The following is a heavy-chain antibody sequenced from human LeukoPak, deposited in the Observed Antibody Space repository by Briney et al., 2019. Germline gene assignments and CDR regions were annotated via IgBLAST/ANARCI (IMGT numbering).Heavy chain of an antibody. J-gene: IGHJ4*02. CDR2: ICYTGST. CDR3: ARGGASTYYDSGGYYSF. V-gene: IGHV4-59*01. Sequence: SETLSLTCTVSGGSISTYCWSWIRQPPGKGLEWIGYICYTGSTNNNPSLKSRVTISVDTSKSQFSLNLSSVTAADTAVYYCARGGASTYYDSGGYYSFWGQGALVTVSS. CDR1: GGSISTYC. D-gene: IGHD3-22*01.